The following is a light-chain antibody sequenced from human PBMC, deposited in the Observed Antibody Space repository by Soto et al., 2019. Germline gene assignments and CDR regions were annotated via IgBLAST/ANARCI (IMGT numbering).Light chain of an antibody. V-gene: IGKV3-20*01. Sequence: EMVLTQSPGTLSLSPGERATLSCRASQSVSSSYLAWYQQKPGLAPRLLIYSASTRATGIPDRFSGSGSGTDLTLTISRLEPEDFAVYYCQLYDNSLYTFGQGTKLEIK. CDR2: SAS. J-gene: IGKJ2*01. CDR1: QSVSSSY. CDR3: QLYDNSLYT.